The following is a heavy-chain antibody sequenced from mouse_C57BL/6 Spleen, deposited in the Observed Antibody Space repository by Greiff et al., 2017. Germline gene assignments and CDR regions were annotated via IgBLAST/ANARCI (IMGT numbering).Heavy chain of an antibody. Sequence: QVTLKVSGAELVRPGTSVKVSCKASGYAFTNYLIEWVKQRPGQGLEWIGVINPGSGGTNYNEKFKGKATLTADKSSSTAYMQLSSLTSEDSAVYFCARRDYGSRYYAMDYWGQGTSVTVSS. CDR1: GYAFTNYL. D-gene: IGHD1-1*01. V-gene: IGHV1-54*01. CDR2: INPGSGGT. CDR3: ARRDYGSRYYAMDY. J-gene: IGHJ4*01.